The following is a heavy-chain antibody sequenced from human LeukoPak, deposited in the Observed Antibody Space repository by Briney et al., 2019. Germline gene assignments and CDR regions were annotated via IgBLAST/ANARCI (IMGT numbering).Heavy chain of an antibody. J-gene: IGHJ4*02. V-gene: IGHV4-34*01. CDR1: GESFGGYY. D-gene: IGHD3-3*01. CDR2: INQSGNT. Sequence: SETLSLTCSVYGESFGGYYWSWIRQSPEKGLEWIAEINQSGNTNYNPSLKSRVTISVDTPKNQFSLKVTSVVAADTAVYYCATGPGGYYFDYWGQGTLVTVSS. CDR3: ATGPGGYYFDY.